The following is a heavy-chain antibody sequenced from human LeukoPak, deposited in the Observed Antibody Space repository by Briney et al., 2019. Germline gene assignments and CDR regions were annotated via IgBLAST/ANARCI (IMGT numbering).Heavy chain of an antibody. Sequence: ASVKVSCKASGYTFTGYYMHWVRQAPGQGLEWMGIINPSGGSTSYAQKFQGRVTMTRDTSTSTVYMELSSLRSEDTAVYYCATHVDYGDYVSAPDYWGQGTLVTVSS. CDR1: GYTFTGYY. CDR2: INPSGGST. V-gene: IGHV1-46*01. J-gene: IGHJ4*02. D-gene: IGHD4-17*01. CDR3: ATHVDYGDYVSAPDY.